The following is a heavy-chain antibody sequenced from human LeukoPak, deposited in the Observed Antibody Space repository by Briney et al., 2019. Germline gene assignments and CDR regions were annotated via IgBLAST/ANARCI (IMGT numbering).Heavy chain of an antibody. J-gene: IGHJ6*03. CDR1: GYTFTSYD. CDR3: ARADWDYYYMDV. D-gene: IGHD3/OR15-3a*01. CDR2: MNPNSGNT. Sequence: ASVKVSCKASGYTFTSYDINWVRQATGQGLEWMGWMNPNSGNTGYAQKFQGRVTMTRNTSISTAYMELSSLRSEDTAVYYCARADWDYYYMDVWGKGTTVTISS. V-gene: IGHV1-8*01.